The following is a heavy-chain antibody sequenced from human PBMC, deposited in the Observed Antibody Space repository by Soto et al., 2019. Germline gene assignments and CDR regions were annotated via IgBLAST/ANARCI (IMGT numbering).Heavy chain of an antibody. CDR3: ARVAVAGTRVDY. CDR1: GGSISSSNW. Sequence: QVQLQESGPGLVKPSGTLSLTCAVSGGSISSSNWWSWVRQPPGKGLEWIGEIYHSGSTNYNPSLKSRVTLSVDKSQNPFSLKLSSVTAADTAVYYCARVAVAGTRVDYWGQGTLVTVSS. J-gene: IGHJ4*02. CDR2: IYHSGST. V-gene: IGHV4-4*02. D-gene: IGHD6-19*01.